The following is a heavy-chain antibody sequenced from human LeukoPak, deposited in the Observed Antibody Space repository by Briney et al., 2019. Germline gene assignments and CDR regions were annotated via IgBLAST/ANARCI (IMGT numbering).Heavy chain of an antibody. CDR2: INPNSGGT. V-gene: IGHV1-2*02. J-gene: IGHJ4*02. CDR3: ARDPSPLLWFGELDY. Sequence: RASVKVSCKASGYTFTGYYMHWVRQAPGQGLEWMGWINPNSGGTNYAQKFQGRVTMTRDTSISTAYMELSRLRSDDTAVYYCARDPSPLLWFGELDYWGQGTLVTVSS. D-gene: IGHD3-10*01. CDR1: GYTFTGYY.